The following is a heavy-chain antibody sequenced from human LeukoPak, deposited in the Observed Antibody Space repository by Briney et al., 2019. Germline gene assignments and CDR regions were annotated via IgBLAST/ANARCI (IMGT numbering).Heavy chain of an antibody. CDR1: GVSITSGTYY. V-gene: IGHV4-61*02. Sequence: SETLTLTCTVSGVSITSGTYYWTWIRQPAGKGLEWIGRIYSTGRVNYNPSLKSRVTMLLDTSKNHISLKVTSVTAADTAIYFCARASETAMVTLWGQGTLVTVSS. D-gene: IGHD5-18*01. CDR2: IYSTGRV. CDR3: ARASETAMVTL. J-gene: IGHJ4*02.